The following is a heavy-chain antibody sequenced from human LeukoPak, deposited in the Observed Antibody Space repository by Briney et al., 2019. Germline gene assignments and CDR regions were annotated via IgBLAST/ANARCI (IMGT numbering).Heavy chain of an antibody. CDR3: ARDYDFWSGPDY. D-gene: IGHD3-3*01. J-gene: IGHJ4*02. CDR1: GFTFSSYA. V-gene: IGHV3-30*04. CDR2: ISYDGSNK. Sequence: GRSLRLSCAASGFTFSSYAMHWVRQAPGKGLEWVAVISYDGSNKYYADSVKGRFTISRDNSKNTPYLQMNSLRAEDTAVYYCARDYDFWSGPDYWGQGTLVTVSS.